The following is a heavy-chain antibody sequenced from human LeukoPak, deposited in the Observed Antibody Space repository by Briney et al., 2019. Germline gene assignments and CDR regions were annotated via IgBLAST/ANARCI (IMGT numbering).Heavy chain of an antibody. CDR1: GFTFSSYE. D-gene: IGHD6-13*01. CDR3: ARVGRSSFQEEFDY. J-gene: IGHJ4*02. CDR2: IRSSGSTI. Sequence: GGSLRLSCAASGFTFSSYEMNWVRQAPGKGLEWDSYIRSSGSTIYYADSVKGRFTISRDNAKNSLYLQMNSLRAEDTAVYYCARVGRSSFQEEFDYWGQGTLVTVSS. V-gene: IGHV3-48*03.